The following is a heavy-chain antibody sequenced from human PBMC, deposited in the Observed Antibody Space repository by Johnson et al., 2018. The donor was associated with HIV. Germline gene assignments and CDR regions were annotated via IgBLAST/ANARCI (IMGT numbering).Heavy chain of an antibody. V-gene: IGHV3-72*01. J-gene: IGHJ3*02. CDR3: ARAASQQQLKVPFDI. Sequence: IHWVRQAPGKGLEWVGRSRHKANTYTTEYAASVKGRFTISRDDSKNSLYLQMNSLRAEDTAVYFCARAASQQQLKVPFDIWGQGTMVTVSS. CDR2: SRHKANTYTT. D-gene: IGHD6-13*01.